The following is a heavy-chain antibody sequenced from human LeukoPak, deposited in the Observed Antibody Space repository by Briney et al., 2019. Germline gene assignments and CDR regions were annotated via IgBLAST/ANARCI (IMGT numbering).Heavy chain of an antibody. J-gene: IGHJ5*02. CDR1: GDSINNYY. Sequence: PSETLSLTCTVSGDSINNYYWSWIRQPPGKGLEWIGYIYYSGSTNYNPSLKSRVTISIDTSKNQFSLKLSSVTAADTAVYYCARDLTLAGWFDPWGQGTLVTVSS. CDR3: ARDLTLAGWFDP. CDR2: IYYSGST. V-gene: IGHV4-59*01.